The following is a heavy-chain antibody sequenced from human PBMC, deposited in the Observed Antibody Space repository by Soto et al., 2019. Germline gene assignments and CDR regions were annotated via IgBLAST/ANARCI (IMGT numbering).Heavy chain of an antibody. V-gene: IGHV4-34*01. CDR1: GGSFSVYY. Sequence: PSETLSLTCAVYGGSFSVYYWSWIRQPPGKGLEWIGEINHSGSTNYNPSLKSRVTISVDTSKNQFSLKLSSVTAADTAVYYCARGPMDIVLMVYAPELYYFYYWGQGTLVTVSS. CDR3: ARGPMDIVLMVYAPELYYFYY. CDR2: INHSGST. J-gene: IGHJ4*02. D-gene: IGHD2-8*01.